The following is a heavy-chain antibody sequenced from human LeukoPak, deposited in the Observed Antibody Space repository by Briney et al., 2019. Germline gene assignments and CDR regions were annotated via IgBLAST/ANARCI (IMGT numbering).Heavy chain of an antibody. Sequence: PSETLSLTCAVYGGSFSGYYWSWIRQPPGKGLEWIGEINHSGSTNYNPSLKSRVTISVDTSKNHLSLNLSSVTAADTAVYYCARSPQYFDRLLVGDSRYYFDSWGQGTLVTVSS. CDR1: GGSFSGYY. V-gene: IGHV4-34*01. D-gene: IGHD3-9*01. CDR3: ARSPQYFDRLLVGDSRYYFDS. J-gene: IGHJ4*02. CDR2: INHSGST.